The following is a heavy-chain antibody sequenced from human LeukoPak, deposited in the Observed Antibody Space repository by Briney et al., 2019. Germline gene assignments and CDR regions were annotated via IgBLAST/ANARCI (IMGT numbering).Heavy chain of an antibody. V-gene: IGHV4-4*02. Sequence: SETLSLTCAVSGGSISSNNWWNWVRQPPGKGLEWIGEIYHSGSTNYNPSLKSRVTISVDKSKNQFSLKLNSVTAADTAVYYCAREGSSGWSLGYWGQGTLVTVSS. D-gene: IGHD6-19*01. CDR1: GGSISSNNW. J-gene: IGHJ4*02. CDR3: AREGSSGWSLGY. CDR2: IYHSGST.